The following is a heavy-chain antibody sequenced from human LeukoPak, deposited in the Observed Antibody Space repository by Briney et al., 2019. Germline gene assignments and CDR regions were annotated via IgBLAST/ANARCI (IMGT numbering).Heavy chain of an antibody. J-gene: IGHJ4*02. CDR2: ISWNSGSI. D-gene: IGHD5-12*01. Sequence: PGGSLRLSGAASGFTFDDYAMHWVRQAPGKGLEWVSGISWNSGSIGYADSVKGRFTISRDNAKNSLYLQMNSLRAEDTALYYCAKDIYSGYDSYYFDYWGQGTLVTVSS. CDR1: GFTFDDYA. V-gene: IGHV3-9*01. CDR3: AKDIYSGYDSYYFDY.